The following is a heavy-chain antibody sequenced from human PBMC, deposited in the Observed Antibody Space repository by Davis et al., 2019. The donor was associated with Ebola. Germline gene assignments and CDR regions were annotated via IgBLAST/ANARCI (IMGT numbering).Heavy chain of an antibody. CDR3: ARGRVATSPVDY. V-gene: IGHV3-21*01. CDR2: ISSSSSYI. J-gene: IGHJ4*02. Sequence: GESLKISCAASGFTFSSYSMNWVRQAPGKGLEWVSSISSSSSYIYYADSVKGRFTISRDNAKNSLYLQMNSLRAEDTAVYYCARGRVATSPVDYWGQGTLVTVSS. D-gene: IGHD5-12*01. CDR1: GFTFSSYS.